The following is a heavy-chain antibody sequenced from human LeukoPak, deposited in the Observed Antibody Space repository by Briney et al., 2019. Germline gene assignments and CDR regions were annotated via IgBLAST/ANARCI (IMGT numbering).Heavy chain of an antibody. D-gene: IGHD1-26*01. CDR2: ISYDGSNK. V-gene: IGHV3-30*03. Sequence: GGSLRLSCAASGFTFSDYSMDWVRQAPGKGLEWVAVISYDGSNKYHADSVKGRFTISRDNSKNTLYLQMNSLRAEDTAVYYCVRDLGGRSGHWGQGTLVTVSS. CDR3: VRDLGGRSGH. CDR1: GFTFSDYS. J-gene: IGHJ4*02.